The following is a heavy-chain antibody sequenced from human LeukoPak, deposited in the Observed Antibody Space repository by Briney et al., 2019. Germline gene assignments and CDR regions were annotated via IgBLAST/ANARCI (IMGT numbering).Heavy chain of an antibody. CDR1: GITLSNYG. Sequence: LGGSLRLSCAVSGITLSNYGMSWVRQAPGKGLGWVAGISGSAGGTYYADSVKGRFTISRDNAKNTLYLQLNNLRAEDTAVYFCAKRGVVIRVILVGFYKEAYYFDSWGQGALVTVSS. D-gene: IGHD3-22*01. CDR3: AKRGVVIRVILVGFYKEAYYFDS. V-gene: IGHV3-23*01. J-gene: IGHJ4*02. CDR2: ISGSAGGT.